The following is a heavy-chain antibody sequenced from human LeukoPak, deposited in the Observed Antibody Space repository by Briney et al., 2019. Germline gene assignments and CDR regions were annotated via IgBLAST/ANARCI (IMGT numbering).Heavy chain of an antibody. Sequence: SETLSLTCTVSGGSISSYYWSWIRQPPGKGLEWIGYIYYSGSTNYNPSHKSRVTISVDTSKNQFSLKLSSVTAADTAVYYCARDLRLDYGYSYGYGAFDIWGQGTMVTVSS. CDR3: ARDLRLDYGYSYGYGAFDI. CDR1: GGSISSYY. V-gene: IGHV4-59*01. J-gene: IGHJ3*02. CDR2: IYYSGST. D-gene: IGHD5-18*01.